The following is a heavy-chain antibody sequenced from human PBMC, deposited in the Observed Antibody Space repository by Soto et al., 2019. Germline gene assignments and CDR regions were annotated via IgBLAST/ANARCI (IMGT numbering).Heavy chain of an antibody. D-gene: IGHD3-3*01. CDR2: IYTSGST. Sequence: SETLSLTCTVSGGSISSYYWSWIRQPAGKGLKWIGRIYTSGSTNYNPSLKSRVTMSVDTSKNQFSLKLSSVTAADTAVYYCARSPTITIFGVVMDVWGQGTTVTVSS. V-gene: IGHV4-4*07. J-gene: IGHJ6*02. CDR1: GGSISSYY. CDR3: ARSPTITIFGVVMDV.